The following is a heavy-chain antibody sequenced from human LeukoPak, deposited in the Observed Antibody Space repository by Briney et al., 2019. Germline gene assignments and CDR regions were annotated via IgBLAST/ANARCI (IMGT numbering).Heavy chain of an antibody. J-gene: IGHJ4*02. CDR1: GGSISSSSYY. V-gene: IGHV4-39*01. Sequence: PSETLSLTCTVSGGSISSSSYYWGWVRQPPGKGLEWIGTIYYNGATQYNPSLKSRVTISVDTSKNQFSLKLNSVTAADTAVYYCAIGGRTTGTTGNYWGQETLVTAS. CDR3: AIGGRTTGTTGNY. D-gene: IGHD4-17*01. CDR2: IYYNGAT.